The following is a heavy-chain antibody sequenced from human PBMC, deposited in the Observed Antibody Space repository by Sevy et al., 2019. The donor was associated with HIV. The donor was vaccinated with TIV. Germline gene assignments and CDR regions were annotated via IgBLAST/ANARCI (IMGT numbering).Heavy chain of an antibody. J-gene: IGHJ4*01. CDR1: GFTFSSFA. D-gene: IGHD6-6*01. CDR2: INGRGGSR. CDR3: ARPTPRIAPSSAAFFDS. V-gene: IGHV3-23*01. Sequence: GGSLRLSCAASGFASGFTFSSFAMSWVRQLPGKGLEWFSTINGRGGSRSHADCLKGRFTLSRDNSNNALFLQMDSLTPEDTALSYCARPTPRIAPSSAAFFDSWGHGTLVTVSS.